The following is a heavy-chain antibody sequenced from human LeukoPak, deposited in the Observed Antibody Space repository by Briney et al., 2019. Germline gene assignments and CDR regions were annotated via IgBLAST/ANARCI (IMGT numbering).Heavy chain of an antibody. CDR1: GGSINSYY. CDR3: ARDDTARTTVSYGMDV. V-gene: IGHV4-59*01. CDR2: IHYSGST. Sequence: NPSETLSLTCTVSGGSINSYYWSWIRQPPGRGLEWIGSIHYSGSTSYNPSLRSRVTISVDKSKNQFSLKLSSVTAADTAVYYCARDDTARTTVSYGMDVWGQGTTVTVSS. D-gene: IGHD4-17*01. J-gene: IGHJ6*02.